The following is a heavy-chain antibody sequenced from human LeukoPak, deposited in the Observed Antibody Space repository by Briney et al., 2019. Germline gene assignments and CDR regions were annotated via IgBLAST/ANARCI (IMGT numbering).Heavy chain of an antibody. CDR3: TTGSPDQGGAFDI. V-gene: IGHV3-15*01. CDR1: GFTFSNAW. Sequence: NSGGPLRLSCAASGFTFSNAWMSWVRQAPGKGLEGVGRIKIKTEGGTTDYAAPVKGRFTISRHDSKNTLYLQMNSLKTEDTAVYYCTTGSPDQGGAFDIWGQGTMVTVSS. J-gene: IGHJ3*02. D-gene: IGHD1-14*01. CDR2: IKIKTEGGTT.